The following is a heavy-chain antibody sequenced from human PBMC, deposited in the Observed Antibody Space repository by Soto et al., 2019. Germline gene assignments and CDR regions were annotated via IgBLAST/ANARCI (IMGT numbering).Heavy chain of an antibody. CDR2: IRTKANKYAT. Sequence: GGSLRLSCVGSEFTFSDSAMHWVRQASGKGLEWVGRIRTKANKYATTYAASAKGRFTISRDDSKNTAYLQLNSLMTEDTAVYYCSRHVDAASGENLGPWGQGTLVTVSS. D-gene: IGHD6-25*01. CDR3: SRHVDAASGENLGP. V-gene: IGHV3-73*01. J-gene: IGHJ5*02. CDR1: EFTFSDSA.